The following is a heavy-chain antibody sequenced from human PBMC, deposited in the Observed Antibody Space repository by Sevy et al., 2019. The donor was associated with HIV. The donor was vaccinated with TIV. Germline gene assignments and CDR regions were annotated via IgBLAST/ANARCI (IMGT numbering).Heavy chain of an antibody. CDR2: ISYSGST. CDR1: GAFISSATYY. V-gene: IGHV4-31*03. Sequence: SETLSLTCSVSGAFISSATYYCTWIRQHPGNGLEWIGDISYSGSTYLNPSLKSRVTISLDTSKNQFSLKVSSVTAADTAIYYCARRAYSGYALGSKAGAFDYWGQGTPVTVSS. J-gene: IGHJ4*02. CDR3: ARRAYSGYALGSKAGAFDY. D-gene: IGHD5-12*01.